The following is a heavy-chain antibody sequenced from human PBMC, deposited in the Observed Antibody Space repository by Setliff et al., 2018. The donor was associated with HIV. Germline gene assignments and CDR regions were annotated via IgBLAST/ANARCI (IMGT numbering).Heavy chain of an antibody. Sequence: PGGSLRLSCEAYGFTFSSYDFHWVRQAAGKGLEWVSAIGTGGDTYYVDSVKGRFTISRENARNSLYLQMNSLRAGDTAVYYCAREIRTVYTGGHYFYGIDVWGQGTAVTVSS. J-gene: IGHJ6*02. D-gene: IGHD3-16*01. CDR3: AREIRTVYTGGHYFYGIDV. CDR2: IGTGGDT. V-gene: IGHV3-13*01. CDR1: GFTFSSYD.